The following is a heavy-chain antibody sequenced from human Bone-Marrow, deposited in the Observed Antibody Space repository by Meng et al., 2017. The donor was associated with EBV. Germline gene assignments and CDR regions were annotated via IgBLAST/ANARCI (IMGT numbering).Heavy chain of an antibody. CDR1: GFTFNNYA. J-gene: IGHJ4*02. CDR3: APGAYGY. Sequence: EGQRLESGGGLGQPGGSLRLSCAASGFTFNNYAMSWVRQAPGKGLEWVSAISRSGDSTYYADSVKGRFTISRDNSKNTLYLQMNSLRAEDTAVYYCAPGAYGYWGQGTLVTVSS. CDR2: ISRSGDST. D-gene: IGHD5-12*01. V-gene: IGHV3-23*01.